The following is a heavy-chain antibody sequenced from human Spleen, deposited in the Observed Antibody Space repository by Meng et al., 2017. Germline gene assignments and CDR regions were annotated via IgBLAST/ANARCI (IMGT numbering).Heavy chain of an antibody. CDR2: IWYDGSNK. V-gene: IGHV3-33*06. CDR1: GFTFSSYG. J-gene: IGHJ4*02. Sequence: GESLMTSCAASGFTFSSYGMLWVRQAPGKGLEWVAVIWYDGSNKYYADSVKGRFTIPRDNSKNTLYLQKNSLRAEDTAVSYCAKIMHPALLFCFDFWGQGTLVTVSS. D-gene: IGHD2-2*01. CDR3: AKIMHPALLFCFDF.